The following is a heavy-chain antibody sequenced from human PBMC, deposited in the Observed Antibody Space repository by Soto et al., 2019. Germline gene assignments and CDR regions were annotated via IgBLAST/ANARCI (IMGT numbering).Heavy chain of an antibody. CDR1: VGSISSYY. J-gene: IGHJ5*02. Sequence: SETLSPTCTVSVGSISSYYWSWIRQPPGKGLEWIGYIYYSGSTNYNPSPKSRVTISVDTSKNQFSLKLSSVTAADTAVYYCARDLFYSSTPPWGSRNWFDPWGQGTLVTVSS. D-gene: IGHD6-13*01. V-gene: IGHV4-59*01. CDR3: ARDLFYSSTPPWGSRNWFDP. CDR2: IYYSGST.